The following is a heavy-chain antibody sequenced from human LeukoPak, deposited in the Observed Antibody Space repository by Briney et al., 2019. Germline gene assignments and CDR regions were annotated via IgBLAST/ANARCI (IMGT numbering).Heavy chain of an antibody. Sequence: PGRSLRLSCAASGFTYDDYDMHWVRQAPGKGLEWVSSISWNSGSIGYADSVQGRFTISRDNAQNSLYLQMNSLKPEDTALYYCAKDILRLGSGWTPRRAFDIWGQGTMVTVS. V-gene: IGHV3-9*01. CDR3: AKDILRLGSGWTPRRAFDI. J-gene: IGHJ3*02. CDR1: GFTYDDYD. D-gene: IGHD6-19*01. CDR2: ISWNSGSI.